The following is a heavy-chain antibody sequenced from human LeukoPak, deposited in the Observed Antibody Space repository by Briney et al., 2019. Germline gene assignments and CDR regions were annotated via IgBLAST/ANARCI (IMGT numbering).Heavy chain of an antibody. Sequence: SETLSLTCIISGGSISSYYWSWIRQPPGKGLEWIGYIYYSGSTEYNPSLKSRVTISVDTSMNQFSLKLSSVTAADTAVYYCARGGWLKSFNHNFDYWGQGTLVTVSS. CDR1: GGSISSYY. CDR3: ARGGWLKSFNHNFDY. D-gene: IGHD5-24*01. V-gene: IGHV4-59*01. CDR2: IYYSGST. J-gene: IGHJ4*02.